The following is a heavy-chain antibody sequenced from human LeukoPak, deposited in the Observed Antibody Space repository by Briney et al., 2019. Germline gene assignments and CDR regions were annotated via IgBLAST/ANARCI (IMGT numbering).Heavy chain of an antibody. J-gene: IGHJ4*02. Sequence: SETLSLTCTVSGGSISSYYWSWIRQPPGKGLEWIGYIYYSGNTNYNPSLKSRVTISVDKSKNQFSLKLNSVTAADTAVYYCARGLSFSSGSSYYFDYWGQGTLVTVSS. D-gene: IGHD3-3*01. CDR1: GGSISSYY. CDR3: ARGLSFSSGSSYYFDY. V-gene: IGHV4-59*12. CDR2: IYYSGNT.